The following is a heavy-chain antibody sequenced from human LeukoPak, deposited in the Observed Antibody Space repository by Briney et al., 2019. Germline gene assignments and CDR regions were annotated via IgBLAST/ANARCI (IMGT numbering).Heavy chain of an antibody. Sequence: TSETLSLTCTVSGGSISSYYWSWIRQPPGKGLEWIGYIYYSGSTNYNPSLKSRISISVDTSKNQFSLKLSSVTAADTAVYYCARTTEGGYTYNYFYYYYMDVWGKGTTVTISS. CDR2: IYYSGST. J-gene: IGHJ6*03. CDR1: GGSISSYY. D-gene: IGHD5-18*01. CDR3: ARTTEGGYTYNYFYYYYMDV. V-gene: IGHV4-59*01.